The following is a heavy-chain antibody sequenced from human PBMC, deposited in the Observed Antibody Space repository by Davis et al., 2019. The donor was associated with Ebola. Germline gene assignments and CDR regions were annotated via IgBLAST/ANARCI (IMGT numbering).Heavy chain of an antibody. D-gene: IGHD5-24*01. Sequence: GESLKISCAASGFTFSSYAMHWVRQTPGKGLEYVSAISSNGGSTYYANSVKGRFTISRDNSKNTLYLQMSSLRAEDTAVYYCVKNVEMANWGQGTLVTVSS. CDR2: ISSNGGST. CDR1: GFTFSSYA. CDR3: VKNVEMAN. J-gene: IGHJ4*02. V-gene: IGHV3-64D*08.